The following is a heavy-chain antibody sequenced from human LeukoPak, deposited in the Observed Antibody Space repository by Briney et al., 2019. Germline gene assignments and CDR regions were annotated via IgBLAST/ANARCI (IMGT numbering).Heavy chain of an antibody. J-gene: IGHJ3*01. V-gene: IGHV4-38-2*01. D-gene: IGHD3-22*01. Sequence: SETLSLTFVVSDYSISRAYYWGWIRQPPGKGLEWIGNIYQSGSAFYKPSLKSRVTISIDTSKNHFSLKLSSVTAADTAVYYCARAPEFFDSSGYDPSSAFYVWGRGTMVTVSS. CDR1: DYSISRAYY. CDR3: ARAPEFFDSSGYDPSSAFYV. CDR2: IYQSGSA.